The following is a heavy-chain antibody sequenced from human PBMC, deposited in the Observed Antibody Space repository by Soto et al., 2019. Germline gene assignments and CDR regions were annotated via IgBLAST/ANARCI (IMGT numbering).Heavy chain of an antibody. V-gene: IGHV1-18*04. Sequence: ASVKVSCKASGYTFTSYGISWVRQAPGQGLEWMGWISAYNGNTNYAQKLQGRVTMTTDTSTSAAYMELRSLRSDDTAVYYCARDGAAAGTCYYGMDVWGQGTTVTVSS. D-gene: IGHD6-13*01. J-gene: IGHJ6*02. CDR2: ISAYNGNT. CDR3: ARDGAAAGTCYYGMDV. CDR1: GYTFTSYG.